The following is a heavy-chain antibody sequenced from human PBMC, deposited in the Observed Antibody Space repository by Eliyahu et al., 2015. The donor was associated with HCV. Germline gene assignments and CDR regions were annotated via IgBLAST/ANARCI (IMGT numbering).Heavy chain of an antibody. D-gene: IGHD4-17*01. Sequence: EVQLVLSGGGLVQPGGSLRLSCAXSGFSFTDRYMXWIPQAPGKGLGWXXRTRXXARSYSTIYAASVKGRFTISXDDSEDSVYLQMNSLKTEDTAVYYCARGDGEVTTTTPRDFRFGMDVWGQGTTVTVSS. CDR2: TRXXARSYST. CDR1: GFSFTDRY. V-gene: IGHV3-72*01. J-gene: IGHJ6*02. CDR3: ARGDGEVTTTTPRDFRFGMDV.